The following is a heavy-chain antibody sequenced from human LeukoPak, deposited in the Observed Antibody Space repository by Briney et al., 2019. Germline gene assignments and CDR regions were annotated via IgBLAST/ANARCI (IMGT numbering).Heavy chain of an antibody. Sequence: SVKVSCKASGGIFSSHATSWVRQAPGQGLEWMGRIIPRLDIAIYAQMFQGRVTITADKATTTAYMELTSLRSEDTAVYYCARIRTGTTYYYAMDVWGQGTTVTVSS. D-gene: IGHD1-1*01. CDR2: IIPRLDIA. CDR3: ARIRTGTTYYYAMDV. CDR1: GGIFSSHA. V-gene: IGHV1-69*04. J-gene: IGHJ6*02.